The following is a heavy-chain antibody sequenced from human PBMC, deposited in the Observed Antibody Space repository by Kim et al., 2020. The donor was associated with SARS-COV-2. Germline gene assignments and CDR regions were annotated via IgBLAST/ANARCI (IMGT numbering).Heavy chain of an antibody. D-gene: IGHD3-10*02. CDR3: ARDGRTDYYVDYYGMDV. J-gene: IGHJ6*02. Sequence: ASVKVSCKASGYTFTSYGISWVRQAPGQGLEWMGWISAYNGNTNYAQKLQGRVTMTTDTSTSTAYMELRSLRSDDTAVYYCARDGRTDYYVDYYGMDVWGQGTTVTVSS. CDR2: ISAYNGNT. CDR1: GYTFTSYG. V-gene: IGHV1-18*01.